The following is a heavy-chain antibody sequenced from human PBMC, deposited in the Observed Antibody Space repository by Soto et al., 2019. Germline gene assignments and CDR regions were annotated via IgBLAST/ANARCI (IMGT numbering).Heavy chain of an antibody. CDR3: ARNPTMTRGNGRDV. CDR1: GFTFSSYW. J-gene: IGHJ6*02. D-gene: IGHD3-10*01. V-gene: IGHV3-7*03. CDR2: MKQDGIEK. Sequence: EVQLVESGGGLVQPGGSLRLSCAASGFTFSSYWMSWVRQAAGKGLEWVANMKQDGIEKYYVDSVKGRFTISRDNAKNSLYLQMNGLRAEDKAVYYCARNPTMTRGNGRDVWGQGTTVTVSS.